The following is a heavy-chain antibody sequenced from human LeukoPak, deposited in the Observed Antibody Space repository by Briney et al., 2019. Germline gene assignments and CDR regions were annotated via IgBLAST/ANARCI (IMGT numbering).Heavy chain of an antibody. J-gene: IGHJ6*03. V-gene: IGHV1-46*01. D-gene: IGHD3-10*01. Sequence: GASVKVSCKASGDTFTTDYIHWVRQGPGQGPEWMGVSNPSGGSTTNAQKFQGRVTMTRDTSTSTVYMELSSLRSEDTAIYYCARARGSGSYYGHDYYYYHYMDVWGEGTTVTVSS. CDR1: GDTFTTDY. CDR3: ARARGSGSYYGHDYYYYHYMDV. CDR2: SNPSGGST.